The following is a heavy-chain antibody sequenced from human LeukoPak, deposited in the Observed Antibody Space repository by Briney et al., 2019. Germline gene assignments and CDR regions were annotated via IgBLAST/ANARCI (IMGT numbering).Heavy chain of an antibody. D-gene: IGHD2-2*01. Sequence: ASVKVSCKASGYTFTSYYMHWVRQAPGQGLEWMGIINPSGGSTSYTQTFQGRVTMTRDMSTSTVYMELSSPRSEDTAVYYCARGGVVPAATIDYWGQGTLVTVSS. J-gene: IGHJ4*02. V-gene: IGHV1-46*01. CDR1: GYTFTSYY. CDR2: INPSGGST. CDR3: ARGGVVPAATIDY.